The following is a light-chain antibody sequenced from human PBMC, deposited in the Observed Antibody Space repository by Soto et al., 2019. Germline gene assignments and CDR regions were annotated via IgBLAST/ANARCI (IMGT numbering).Light chain of an antibody. CDR2: AAS. V-gene: IGKV1-17*01. Sequence: DIPMTQSPASLPASIGDTVSITCRASQGIRNDLSWFQQQPGKAPKRLIYAASSLQRGVPSRFSGSGSGTQFTLTISSLQPEDFGTYYCLQHNSHPWTFGQGTKV. CDR3: LQHNSHPWT. J-gene: IGKJ1*01. CDR1: QGIRND.